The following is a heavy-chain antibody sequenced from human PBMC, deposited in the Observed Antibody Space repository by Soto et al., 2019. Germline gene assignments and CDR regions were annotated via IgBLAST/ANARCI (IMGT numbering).Heavy chain of an antibody. V-gene: IGHV4-31*03. CDR1: GGSISSGGYY. CDR2: IDYSGST. Sequence: PSETLSLTCTVSGGSISSGGYYWSWIRQHPGKGLEWIGYIDYSGSTYYNPSLKSRVTISEVTSKNQFSLKLSSVTAADTAVYYCATWYNWNYFDYWGQGTLVTVSS. D-gene: IGHD1-20*01. J-gene: IGHJ4*02. CDR3: ATWYNWNYFDY.